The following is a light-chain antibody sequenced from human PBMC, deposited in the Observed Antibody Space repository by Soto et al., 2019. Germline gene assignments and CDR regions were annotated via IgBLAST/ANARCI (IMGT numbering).Light chain of an antibody. J-gene: IGLJ2*01. CDR1: SSDVGGYNY. Sequence: QSALTQPRSVSGSPGQSVTISCTGTSSDVGGYNYVSWYQQHPGKAPKLMIYDVSKRPSGVPDRFSGSKSGNTASLTISWLQAEDEADYYCCSYAGSYTFVVFGGGTKVTVL. CDR3: CSYAGSYTFVV. CDR2: DVS. V-gene: IGLV2-11*01.